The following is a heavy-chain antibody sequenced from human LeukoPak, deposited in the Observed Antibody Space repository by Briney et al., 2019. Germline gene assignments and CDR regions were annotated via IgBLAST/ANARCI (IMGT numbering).Heavy chain of an antibody. D-gene: IGHD2-15*01. CDR2: INWNGGST. CDR1: GFTFDDYG. CDR3: ARDFKLVGVYYYYYYIDV. J-gene: IGHJ6*03. V-gene: IGHV3-20*04. Sequence: GGSLRLSCAASGFTFDDYGMSWVRQAPGKGLEWVSGINWNGGSTGYADSVKGRFTISRDNAKNSLYLQMNSLRAEDTALYYCARDFKLVGVYYYYYYIDVWGKGTTVTVSS.